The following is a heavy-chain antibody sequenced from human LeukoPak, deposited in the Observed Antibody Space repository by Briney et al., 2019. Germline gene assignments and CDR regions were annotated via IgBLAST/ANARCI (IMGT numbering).Heavy chain of an antibody. CDR3: ARLTQTDIVVVPAEPPYFDY. V-gene: IGHV5-51*01. CDR1: GYSFTSYW. CDR2: IYPGDSDT. Sequence: GESLKISCKGSGYSFTSYWIGWVRQMPGKGLEWMGIIYPGDSDTRYSPSFQGQVTISADKSISTAYLQWSSLKASDTAMYYCARLTQTDIVVVPAEPPYFDYWGQGTLVTVSS. D-gene: IGHD2-2*01. J-gene: IGHJ4*02.